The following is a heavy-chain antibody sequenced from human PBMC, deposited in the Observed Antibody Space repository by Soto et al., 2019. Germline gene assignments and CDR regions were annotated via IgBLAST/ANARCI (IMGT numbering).Heavy chain of an antibody. CDR3: ARVRMEAAMVYGLDP. Sequence: PSENLSPPCTVSGGSVSSGDYDWSRIRQPPGKGLEWIGYSYYSGNTNYNPSHKSRVIISVDTSKNLFSLKLTSVTAADTAANYFARVRMEAAMVYGLDPCGQGTLVTV. V-gene: IGHV4-61*08. CDR1: GGSVSSGDYD. J-gene: IGHJ5*02. D-gene: IGHD5-18*01. CDR2: SYYSGNT.